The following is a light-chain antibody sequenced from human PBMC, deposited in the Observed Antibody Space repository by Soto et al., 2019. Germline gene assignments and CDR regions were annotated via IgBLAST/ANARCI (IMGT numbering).Light chain of an antibody. CDR2: LNSDGSH. CDR3: QTWGTGIRV. Sequence: QPVLTQPPSASASLGASVKLTCTLSSGHSNYAIAWHQQQPEKGPRYLMRLNSDGSHSKGDGIPDRFSGSSSGAERYLSISSLQSEDEAAYYCQTWGTGIRVFGGGTKLTVL. CDR1: SGHSNYA. V-gene: IGLV4-69*01. J-gene: IGLJ2*01.